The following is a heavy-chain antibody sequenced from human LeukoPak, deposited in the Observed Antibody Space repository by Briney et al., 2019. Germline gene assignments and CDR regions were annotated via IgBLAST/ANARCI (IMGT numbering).Heavy chain of an antibody. J-gene: IGHJ4*02. Sequence: ASVNLSCKASLYTFTGYYMHWVQQAPGQGLEWMGWINPNSGGTKYAQKFQGRVTMTRDTYISTAYMEVSRLRSDDTAVYYCARDWVNKENVWGSYRSFDYWGQGTLVTVSS. CDR3: ARDWVNKENVWGSYRSFDY. V-gene: IGHV1-2*02. D-gene: IGHD3-16*02. CDR2: INPNSGGT. CDR1: LYTFTGYY.